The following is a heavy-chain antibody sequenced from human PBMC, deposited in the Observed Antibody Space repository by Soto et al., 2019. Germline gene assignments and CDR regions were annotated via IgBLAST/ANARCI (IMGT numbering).Heavy chain of an antibody. CDR1: GFTFSSYS. D-gene: IGHD2-2*01. CDR2: ISSSSSYI. J-gene: IGHJ6*02. CDR3: ARDIVVVPAARGNGMDV. V-gene: IGHV3-21*01. Sequence: GGALILSCAASGFTFSSYSMNWVRQAPGKGLEWVSSISSSSSYIYYADSVKGRFTISRDNAKNSLYLQMNSLRAEDTAVYYCARDIVVVPAARGNGMDVWGQGTTVTVSS.